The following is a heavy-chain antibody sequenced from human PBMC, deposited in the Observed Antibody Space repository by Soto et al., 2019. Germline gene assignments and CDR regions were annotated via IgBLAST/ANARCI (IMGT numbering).Heavy chain of an antibody. CDR3: VSPSCGGGRCYALDY. J-gene: IGHJ4*02. Sequence: QVQLQESGPGLVRPSETLSLICTVSGGSITSSSYSWGWIRQPPGKGLEWIGSIYHTGSTYYNPSLKSRVTISVVTSKKQFSLKLTSVTAADTAVYYCVSPSCGGGRCYALDYWGQGTLVTVSS. CDR2: IYHTGST. D-gene: IGHD2-15*01. CDR1: GGSITSSSYS. V-gene: IGHV4-39*01.